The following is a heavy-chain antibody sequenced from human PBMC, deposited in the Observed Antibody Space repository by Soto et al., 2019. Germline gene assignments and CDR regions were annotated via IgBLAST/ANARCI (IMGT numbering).Heavy chain of an antibody. CDR3: ARTYYDGSGSCEDAFDI. V-gene: IGHV4-4*02. CDR1: GGSISSSNW. Sequence: QVQLQESGPGLVKPSGTLSPTCAVSGGSISSSNWWSWVRQPPGKGLEWIGEIYHSGSTNYNPSLKSRVTISVDKSKNQFSLKLSSVTAADTAVYYCARTYYDGSGSCEDAFDIWGQGTMVTVSS. CDR2: IYHSGST. D-gene: IGHD3-10*01. J-gene: IGHJ3*02.